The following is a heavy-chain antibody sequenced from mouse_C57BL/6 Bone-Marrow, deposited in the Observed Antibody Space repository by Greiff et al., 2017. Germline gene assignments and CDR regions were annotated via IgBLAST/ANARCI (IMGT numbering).Heavy chain of an antibody. V-gene: IGHV2-2*01. CDR2: IWSGGST. D-gene: IGHD2-4*01. CDR1: GFSLTSYG. J-gene: IGHJ2*01. CDR3: ARTYDYDDEGLFDY. Sequence: VKLEESGPGLVQPSQSLSITCTVSGFSLTSYGVHWVRQSPGKGLEWLGVIWSGGSTDYNAAFISRLSISKDNSKSQVFFNMNSLQADDTAIDYCARTYDYDDEGLFDYWGQGTTLTVSS.